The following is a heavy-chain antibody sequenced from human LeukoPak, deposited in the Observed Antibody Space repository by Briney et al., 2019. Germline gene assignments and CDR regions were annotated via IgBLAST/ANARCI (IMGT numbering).Heavy chain of an antibody. CDR3: ARGKILAAISSTGLDY. CDR2: INPNSGDT. V-gene: IGHV1-2*06. CDR1: GYAFTDNY. D-gene: IGHD5-12*01. J-gene: IGHJ4*02. Sequence: ASVKVSCKASGYAFTDNYMHWVRQAPGQGLEWMGRINPNSGDTKYAQKFQGRVTMTRDTSISTGYMEVSGLTSDDTAVYYCARGKILAAISSTGLDYWGQGTLVTVSS.